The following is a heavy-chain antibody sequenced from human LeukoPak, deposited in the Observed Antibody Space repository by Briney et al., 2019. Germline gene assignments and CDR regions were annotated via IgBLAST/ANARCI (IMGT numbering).Heavy chain of an antibody. J-gene: IGHJ4*02. CDR3: ARGASGYSYG. D-gene: IGHD5-18*01. CDR2: IYYSGST. V-gene: IGHV4-59*01. Sequence: SETLSPTCTVSGGSISSYYWSWIRQPPGKGLEWIGYIYYSGSTNYNPSLKSRVTISIDTSKNQFSLNLSSVTAADTAVYYCARGASGYSYGWGQGTLVTVSS. CDR1: GGSISSYY.